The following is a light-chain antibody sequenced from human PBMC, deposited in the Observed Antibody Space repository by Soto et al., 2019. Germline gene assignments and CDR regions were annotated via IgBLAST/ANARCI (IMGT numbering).Light chain of an antibody. Sequence: DIQMTPSPSSLSASVGDRVTITCRASQGIANYLAWYQQKPGTVPKLLISAASTLQSGVPSRFSGSGSGTDFPLTLSSLLPEDVATYYGQKYNSGPRTFGQGPEVEIK. V-gene: IGKV1-27*01. J-gene: IGKJ1*01. CDR2: AAS. CDR1: QGIANY. CDR3: QKYNSGPRT.